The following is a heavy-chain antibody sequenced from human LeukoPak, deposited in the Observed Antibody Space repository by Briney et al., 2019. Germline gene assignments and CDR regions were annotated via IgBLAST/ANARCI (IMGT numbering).Heavy chain of an antibody. CDR3: ARVERLGKLSPFDY. D-gene: IGHD3-16*02. J-gene: IGHJ4*02. CDR1: GGSFSGYY. V-gene: IGHV4-34*01. CDR2: INHSGST. Sequence: KASETLSLTCAVYGGSFSGYYWSWIRQPPGKGLEWIGEINHSGSTNYNPSLKSRVTISVDTSKNQFSLKLSSVTAADTAVYYCARVERLGKLSPFDYWGQGTLVTVSS.